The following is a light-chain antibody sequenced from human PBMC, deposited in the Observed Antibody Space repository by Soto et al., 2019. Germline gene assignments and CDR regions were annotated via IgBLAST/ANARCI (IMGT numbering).Light chain of an antibody. Sequence: EIVLTHSPCTLSLSPGESATLSCRASQRVASSHIAWYRQKPGQAPCLLIYGASNRGTVIPDRFSGSGSGTDFTRTISPLEAEDSALYYCQPYRSSRPQTFGQGTKRNIK. V-gene: IGKV3-20*01. J-gene: IGKJ2*01. CDR1: QRVASSH. CDR2: GAS. CDR3: QPYRSSRPQT.